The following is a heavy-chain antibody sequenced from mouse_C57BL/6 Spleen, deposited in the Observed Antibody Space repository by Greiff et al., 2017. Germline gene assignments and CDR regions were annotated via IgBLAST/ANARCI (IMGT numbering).Heavy chain of an antibody. CDR1: GYTFTDYE. V-gene: IGHV1-15*01. Sequence: VQLQESGAELVRPGASVTLSCKASGYTFTDYEMHWVKQTPVHGLEWIGAIDPETGGTDYNQKFKGKAILTADKSSSTAYMELRSLTSEDSAVYYCTRAGYYAMDYWGQGTSVTVSS. CDR3: TRAGYYAMDY. J-gene: IGHJ4*01. CDR2: IDPETGGT.